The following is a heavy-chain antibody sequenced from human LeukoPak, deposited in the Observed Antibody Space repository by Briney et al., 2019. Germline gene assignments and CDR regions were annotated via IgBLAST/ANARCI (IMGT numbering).Heavy chain of an antibody. CDR2: MNSDGSST. CDR3: ARVTDSVWSDAFDI. CDR1: GFTFSNYW. D-gene: IGHD3-16*01. V-gene: IGHV3-74*03. Sequence: GGSLRPSCAVSGFTFSNYWMHWVRQAPGKGLVWVSRMNSDGSSTKYADSVKGRFIISRDNAKNTLYLQMNSLRAEDTAVYYCARVTDSVWSDAFDIWGQGTMVTVSS. J-gene: IGHJ3*02.